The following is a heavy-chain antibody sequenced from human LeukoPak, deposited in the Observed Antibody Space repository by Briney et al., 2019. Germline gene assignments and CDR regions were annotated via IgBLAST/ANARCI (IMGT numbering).Heavy chain of an antibody. D-gene: IGHD2-21*02. CDR2: MYTGGTT. Sequence: GGSLRLSCAASGFSVSGTHMSWVRQAPGKGLEWVSAMYTGGTTYYADSVTGRFTVSRDTSRNTLFLHMDSLRAEDTAVYYCAKDEVTSGGGLASWGQGALVIVSS. CDR1: GFSVSGTH. CDR3: AKDEVTSGGGLAS. J-gene: IGHJ5*01. V-gene: IGHV3-53*01.